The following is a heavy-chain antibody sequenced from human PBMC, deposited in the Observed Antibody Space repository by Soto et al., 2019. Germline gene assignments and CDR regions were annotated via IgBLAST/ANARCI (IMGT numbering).Heavy chain of an antibody. Sequence: AGGSLRLSCAASGFTFSSYAMSWVRQAPGKGLEWVSAISGSGGSTYYADSVKGRFTISRDNSKNTLYLQMNSLRAEDTAVYYCAKYGADIVVVPAARLYYYYMDVWGKGTTVTVSS. V-gene: IGHV3-23*01. CDR3: AKYGADIVVVPAARLYYYYMDV. J-gene: IGHJ6*03. CDR1: GFTFSSYA. CDR2: ISGSGGST. D-gene: IGHD2-2*01.